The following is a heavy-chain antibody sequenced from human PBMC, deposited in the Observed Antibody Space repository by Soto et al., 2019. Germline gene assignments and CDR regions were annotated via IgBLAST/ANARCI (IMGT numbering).Heavy chain of an antibody. CDR3: ARDDITIFGVVFYYMDV. Sequence: QVPLVQSGAEVKKPGASVKVSCKASGYTFTSYGISWVRQAPGQGLEWMGWISGYNGNTNYAQKLQGRVTMTTDTSTSTAYMELRSLRSDDTAVYYCARDDITIFGVVFYYMDVWGKGTTVTVSS. J-gene: IGHJ6*03. V-gene: IGHV1-18*01. CDR2: ISGYNGNT. CDR1: GYTFTSYG. D-gene: IGHD3-3*01.